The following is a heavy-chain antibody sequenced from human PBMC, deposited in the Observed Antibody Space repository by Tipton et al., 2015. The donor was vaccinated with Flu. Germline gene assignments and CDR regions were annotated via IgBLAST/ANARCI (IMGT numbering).Heavy chain of an antibody. Sequence: LSLTCSVSGYSIRSGYYWGWIRQSPGKGLEWIGYIYSSGSTNYNPSLRGRVTISVDTSKNQLSLRLSSVTAADTAVYYCARARAPYYYYAMDVWGQGTTVTVSS. CDR2: IYSSGST. CDR1: GYSIRSGYY. CDR3: ARARAPYYYYAMDV. V-gene: IGHV4-38-2*02. D-gene: IGHD3-10*01. J-gene: IGHJ6*02.